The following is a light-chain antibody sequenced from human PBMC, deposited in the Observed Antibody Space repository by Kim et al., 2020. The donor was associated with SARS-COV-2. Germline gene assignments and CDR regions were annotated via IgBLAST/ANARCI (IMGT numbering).Light chain of an antibody. CDR3: ATWDDSLNGV. CDR1: SSNIGSNT. J-gene: IGLJ3*02. CDR2: NDN. V-gene: IGLV1-44*01. Sequence: PGQRVTISCSGGSSNIGSNTVHWYQQLPGTAPRLLIYNDNQRPSGVPDRFSGSKSGTSASLAISGLQSEDEADYYCATWDDSLNGVFGGGTQLTVL.